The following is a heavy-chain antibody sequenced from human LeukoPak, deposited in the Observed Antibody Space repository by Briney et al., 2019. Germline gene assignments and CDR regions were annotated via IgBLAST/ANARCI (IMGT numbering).Heavy chain of an antibody. CDR1: GGFFTSYW. Sequence: GESLTISCHGAGGFFTSYWIIWGRQMPGKGLEWMGRIDPSDSYTNYSPSFQGHVIISADKSISTAYLQWSSLKASDTAMYYCANRRNRHAYFDNCDYWGQGTLVTVSS. CDR2: IDPSDSYT. V-gene: IGHV5-10-1*01. J-gene: IGHJ4*02. CDR3: ANRRNRHAYFDNCDY. D-gene: IGHD1-1*01.